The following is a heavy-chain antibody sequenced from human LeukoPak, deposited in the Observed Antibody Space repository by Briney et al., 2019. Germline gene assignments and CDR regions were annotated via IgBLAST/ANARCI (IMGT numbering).Heavy chain of an antibody. Sequence: ASVKVSCKASGYTFTSYGISWVRQAPGQGLEWMGWISAYNGNTNYAQKLQGRVTMTTDTSTSTAYMELRSLTSDDTAVYYCARAWDCSSTTCYVYFDYWGQGSLVTVSS. V-gene: IGHV1-18*01. CDR2: ISAYNGNT. CDR3: ARAWDCSSTTCYVYFDY. CDR1: GYTFTSYG. J-gene: IGHJ4*02. D-gene: IGHD2-2*01.